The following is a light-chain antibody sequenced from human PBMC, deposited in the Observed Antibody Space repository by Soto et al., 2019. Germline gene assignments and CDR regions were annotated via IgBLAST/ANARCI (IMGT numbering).Light chain of an antibody. V-gene: IGKV1-5*01. J-gene: IGKJ1*01. CDR1: QSISNR. Sequence: DIQMTQSPSTLSASVGDGVTITCRASQSISNRLAWYQQKPGKAPKLLIYDASSLESGVPSRFSGSGSGTEFTLTISSLQPDDFATYYCQQYNSYSWTFGQGTKVDI. CDR3: QQYNSYSWT. CDR2: DAS.